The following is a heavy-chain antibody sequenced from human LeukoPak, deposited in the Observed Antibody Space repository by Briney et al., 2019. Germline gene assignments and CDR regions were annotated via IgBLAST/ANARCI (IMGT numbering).Heavy chain of an antibody. CDR3: ARGTMVISHLDF. Sequence: ASVKVSCKASGGTFSSYAISWVRQAPGQGLEWMGWITPNSGGTNYAQKFQGRVTVTRDTSISTAYMELSRLRSDDTAVYYCARGTMVISHLDFWGQGTLVTVSS. V-gene: IGHV1-2*02. D-gene: IGHD3-10*01. CDR1: GGTFSSYA. CDR2: ITPNSGGT. J-gene: IGHJ4*02.